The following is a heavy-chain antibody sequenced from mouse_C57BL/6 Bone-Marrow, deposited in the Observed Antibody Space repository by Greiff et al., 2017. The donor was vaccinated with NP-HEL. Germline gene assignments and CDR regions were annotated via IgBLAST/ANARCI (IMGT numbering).Heavy chain of an antibody. CDR2: IYPSDSET. D-gene: IGHD2-3*01. Sequence: QVQLQQPGAELVRPGSSVKLSCKASGYTFTSYWMDWVKQRPGQGLEWIGNIYPSDSETPYIQKFKDKATLTVDKSSSTAYMQLSSLTSEDSAVYYCAREVRWLLPYAMDYWGQGTSVTVSS. CDR1: GYTFTSYW. CDR3: AREVRWLLPYAMDY. V-gene: IGHV1-61*01. J-gene: IGHJ4*01.